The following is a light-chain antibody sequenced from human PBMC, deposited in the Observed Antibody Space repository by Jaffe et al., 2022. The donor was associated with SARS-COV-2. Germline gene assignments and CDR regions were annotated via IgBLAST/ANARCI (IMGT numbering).Light chain of an antibody. Sequence: DIQMTQSPSSLSASVGDRVTITCRASQGIGNDLGWYQHKPGKAPKRLIYAASSLQSGVPSRFSGSGSGTEFTLTISSLQPEDSATYYCLQHKSYFRTFGQGTKVEIK. V-gene: IGKV1-17*01. J-gene: IGKJ1*01. CDR3: LQHKSYFRT. CDR1: QGIGND. CDR2: AAS.